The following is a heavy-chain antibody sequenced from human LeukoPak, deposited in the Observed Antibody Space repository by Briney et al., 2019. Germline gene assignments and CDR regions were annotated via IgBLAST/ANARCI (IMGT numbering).Heavy chain of an antibody. J-gene: IGHJ6*02. CDR2: IREDGSEK. CDR1: GFTFSSYW. CDR3: AVPPLSGTGSSRPLAGVDV. V-gene: IGHV3-7*01. Sequence: GGSLRLSCAASGFTFSSYWMTWVRQAPGKGLERVANIREDGSEKYYVDSVKGRFTVSRDNAKNSLYLQVDSLRAEDTAVYYCAVPPLSGTGSSRPLAGVDVWGQWTTVTVSS. D-gene: IGHD3-10*01.